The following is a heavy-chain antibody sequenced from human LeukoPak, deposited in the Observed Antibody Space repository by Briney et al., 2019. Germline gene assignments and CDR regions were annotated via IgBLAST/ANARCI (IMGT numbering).Heavy chain of an antibody. V-gene: IGHV3-23*01. D-gene: IGHD6-25*01. CDR1: GFTFSSFA. CDR3: AKGIPESGTSLRGFEY. J-gene: IGHJ4*02. CDR2: IRSVGVGT. Sequence: PGGSLRLSCAASGFTFSSFALSWVRQTPGKGLEWVSAIRSVGVGTYYAGSVKGRFTISRDNSKNTLYLHMNSLTAEDTAVYYCAKGIPESGTSLRGFEYWGQGTLVTVSS.